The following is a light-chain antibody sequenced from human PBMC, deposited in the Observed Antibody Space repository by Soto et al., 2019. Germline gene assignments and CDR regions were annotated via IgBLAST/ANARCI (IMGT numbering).Light chain of an antibody. Sequence: EIVLTQSPAALSVSPGGRATLSCRASQDVMYDLAWYQQKPGQAPRLLVYGASTRATDAPPRFRGSGSGREFSLTISSLQSEDFATYYCQQYRSWPRTSGQGSRVEIK. CDR2: GAS. CDR3: QQYRSWPRT. CDR1: QDVMYD. V-gene: IGKV3-15*01. J-gene: IGKJ1*01.